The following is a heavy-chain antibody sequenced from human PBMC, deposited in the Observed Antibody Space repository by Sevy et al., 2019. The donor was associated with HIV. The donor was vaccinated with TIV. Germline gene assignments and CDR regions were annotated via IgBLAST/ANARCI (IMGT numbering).Heavy chain of an antibody. CDR2: IYSGGGT. CDR3: ARAPNMGAFDI. J-gene: IGHJ3*02. Sequence: GGSLRLSCAASGFTVSTNYMTWVRQAPGKGLEWVSVIYSGGGTYYADSVKVRFTISRDNSKNTLYLQMNSLRAEDTAVYYCARAPNMGAFDIWGQRTMVTVSS. CDR1: GFTVSTNY. V-gene: IGHV3-66*01. D-gene: IGHD2-8*01.